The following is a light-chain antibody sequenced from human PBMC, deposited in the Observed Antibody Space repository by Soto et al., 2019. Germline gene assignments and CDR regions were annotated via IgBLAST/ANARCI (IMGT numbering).Light chain of an antibody. CDR2: TND. Sequence: QSVLTQPSSASGTPGQRVTISCSGSSSNIGSNSVNWYQQLPGTTPKLLIYTNDRRPSGVPDRFSGSKSGTSASLAISGLQSEDEADYYCAAWDDSLNGVVFGGGTKLTVL. CDR1: SSNIGSNS. J-gene: IGLJ2*01. CDR3: AAWDDSLNGVV. V-gene: IGLV1-44*01.